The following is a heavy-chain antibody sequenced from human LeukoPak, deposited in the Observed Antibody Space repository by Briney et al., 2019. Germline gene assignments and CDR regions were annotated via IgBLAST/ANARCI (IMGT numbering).Heavy chain of an antibody. CDR2: IYYSGST. V-gene: IGHV4-61*01. J-gene: IGHJ4*02. Sequence: SETLSLTCTVSGGSVSSGSYYWSWIRQPPGKGPEWIGYIYYSGSTNYNPSLKSRVTISVDTSKNQFSLKLSSVTAADTAVYYCAREESEYCSGGSCYASDYWGQGTLVTVSS. CDR3: AREESEYCSGGSCYASDY. CDR1: GGSVSSGSYY. D-gene: IGHD2-15*01.